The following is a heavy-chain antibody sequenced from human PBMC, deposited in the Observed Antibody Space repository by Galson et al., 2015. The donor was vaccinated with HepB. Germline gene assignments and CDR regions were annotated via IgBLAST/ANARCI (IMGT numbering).Heavy chain of an antibody. D-gene: IGHD1-26*01. V-gene: IGHV3-30*03. Sequence: SLRLSCAASGFTFGIYDMHWVRQAPGKGLEWLAVISSDESNEYYSDSVKGRFTISRDNSKDNLYLQLSSLRPHDTAVYFCAYLNSGSFAFDIWGQGTMVTVSS. J-gene: IGHJ3*02. CDR2: ISSDESNE. CDR3: AYLNSGSFAFDI. CDR1: GFTFGIYD.